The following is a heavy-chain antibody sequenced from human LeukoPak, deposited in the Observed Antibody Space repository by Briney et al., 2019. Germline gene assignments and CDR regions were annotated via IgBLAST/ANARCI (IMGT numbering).Heavy chain of an antibody. CDR1: GFTFSSYA. V-gene: IGHV3-23*01. CDR3: ARDVQL. J-gene: IGHJ4*02. D-gene: IGHD1-1*01. CDR2: LSGSGVST. Sequence: GGSLRLSCKASGFTFSSYAMSWVRQAPGKGLEWVSSLSGSGVSTYNPDLVKGRFTISRDTSKNTLYVQMNSLRAEDTAVYYCARDVQLGGQGTLVTVSS.